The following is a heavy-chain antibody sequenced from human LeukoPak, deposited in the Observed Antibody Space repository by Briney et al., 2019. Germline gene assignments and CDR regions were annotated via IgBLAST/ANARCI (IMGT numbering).Heavy chain of an antibody. D-gene: IGHD6-13*01. Sequence: GGSLSLSCAASGFTFSSYWMSWVRQAPGKGLEWVANIKQDGSEKYYVDSVKGRFTISRDNAKNSLYLQMNSLRAEDTAVYYCARDPGRWSDAFDIWGQGTMVTVSS. V-gene: IGHV3-7*03. CDR1: GFTFSSYW. CDR2: IKQDGSEK. J-gene: IGHJ3*02. CDR3: ARDPGRWSDAFDI.